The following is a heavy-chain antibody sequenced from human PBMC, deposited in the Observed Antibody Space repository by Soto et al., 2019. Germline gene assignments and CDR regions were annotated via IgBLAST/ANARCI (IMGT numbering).Heavy chain of an antibody. Sequence: SETLSLTCPVSGGSISGDYWGWIRQPARKGLELIGRIYTRGSTNYNPCLKSRVTVSVDPSKNQFSLKLSSVSASDTAVHYCARGFGSGYDSSGYYGSWFDPWGQGTLVTVS. CDR2: IYTRGST. V-gene: IGHV4-4*07. CDR1: GGSISGDY. CDR3: ARGFGSGYDSSGYYGSWFDP. D-gene: IGHD3-22*01. J-gene: IGHJ5*02.